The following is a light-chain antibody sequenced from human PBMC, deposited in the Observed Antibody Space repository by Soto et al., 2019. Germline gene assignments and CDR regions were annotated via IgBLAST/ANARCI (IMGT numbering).Light chain of an antibody. CDR1: QSVSNY. V-gene: IGKV3-11*01. CDR2: DAS. J-gene: IGKJ5*01. CDR3: QHGGT. Sequence: EIVLTRSPATLSLSPGERATVSCRASQSVSNYLGWYQQKPGQAPRLLIYDASNRATGIPARFSGSGSGTDFTLTISSLEPEDFAVYYCQHGGTFGQGTRLEIK.